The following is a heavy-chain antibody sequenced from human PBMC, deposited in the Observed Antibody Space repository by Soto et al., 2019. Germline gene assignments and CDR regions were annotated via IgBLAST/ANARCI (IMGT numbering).Heavy chain of an antibody. J-gene: IGHJ6*02. D-gene: IGHD2-15*01. CDR2: IIPIFGTA. Sequence: ASVKVSCKASGGTFSSYAISWVRQAPGQGLEWMGGIIPIFGTANYAQKFQGRVTITADESTSTAYMELSSLRSEDTAVYYCARKGSGGSCYSSCYYYGMHVWGQGTTVTVSS. V-gene: IGHV1-69*13. CDR3: ARKGSGGSCYSSCYYYGMHV. CDR1: GGTFSSYA.